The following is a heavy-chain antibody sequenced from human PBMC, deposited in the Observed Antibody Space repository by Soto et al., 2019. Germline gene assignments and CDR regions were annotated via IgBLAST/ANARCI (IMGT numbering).Heavy chain of an antibody. D-gene: IGHD1-26*01. Sequence: QMQLVQSGPEVKKPGTSVKVSCKASGFTFTSSAMQWVRQARGQRLEWIGWIVVGSGNTNYAQKLQERVXXTXDXXTSTAYMELSSLRSEDTAVYYCAVFPLVGARAGDYWGQGPLVTVSS. CDR3: AVFPLVGARAGDY. V-gene: IGHV1-58*02. J-gene: IGHJ4*02. CDR1: GFTFTSSA. CDR2: IVVGSGNT.